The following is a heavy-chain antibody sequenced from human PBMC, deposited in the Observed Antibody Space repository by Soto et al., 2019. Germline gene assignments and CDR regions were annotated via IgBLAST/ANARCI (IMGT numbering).Heavy chain of an antibody. D-gene: IGHD3-10*01. J-gene: IGHJ4*02. V-gene: IGHV4-39*01. CDR3: ARHYYGSGSYWNFDY. Sequence: SETLSLTCAVSGGSISSSSYYWGWIRQPPGKGLEWIGSIYYNGDTYYNPSLKSRVTISVDTSKIQFSLKLSSVTAADTAVYYCARHYYGSGSYWNFDYWGQGTLVTSPQ. CDR2: IYYNGDT. CDR1: GGSISSSSYY.